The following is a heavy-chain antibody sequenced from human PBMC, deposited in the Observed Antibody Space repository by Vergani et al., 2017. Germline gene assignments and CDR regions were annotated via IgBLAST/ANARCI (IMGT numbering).Heavy chain of an antibody. CDR2: IYYSGST. CDR3: AREMSNAWYMDV. D-gene: IGHD3-16*01. Sequence: QLQLQESGPGLVKPSETLSLTCTVSGGSISSSSYYWGWIRQPPGKGLEWIGSIYYSGSTYYNPSLKSRVTISVDTSKNQFSLKLSSVTAADTAVYYCAREMSNAWYMDVWGKGTTVTVSS. CDR1: GGSISSSSYY. V-gene: IGHV4-39*07. J-gene: IGHJ6*03.